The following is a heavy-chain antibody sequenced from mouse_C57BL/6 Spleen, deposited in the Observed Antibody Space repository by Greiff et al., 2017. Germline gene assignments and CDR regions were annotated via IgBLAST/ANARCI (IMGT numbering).Heavy chain of an antibody. J-gene: IGHJ3*01. CDR2: IWSDGST. CDR1: GFSLTSYG. V-gene: IGHV2-6-1*01. D-gene: IGHD1-1*01. Sequence: VKVEESGPGLVAPSQSLSITCTVSGFSLTSYGVHWVRQPPGKGLEWLVVIWSDGSTTYNSALKSRLSISKDNSKSQVFLKMNSLQTDDTAMYYCARHADGSSEFAYWGQGTLVTVSA. CDR3: ARHADGSSEFAY.